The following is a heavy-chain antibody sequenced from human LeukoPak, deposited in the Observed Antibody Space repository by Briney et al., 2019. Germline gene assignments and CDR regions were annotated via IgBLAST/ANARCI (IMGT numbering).Heavy chain of an antibody. Sequence: GSLRLSCEASGFTFNSYAMTWVRQAPGTGLEWVSAISGSGSSTFYGESVKGRFTISRDNSKNTVYPQMNSLRAEDTAIYYCARGPIVPVADYYFDYWGQGTLVTVSS. J-gene: IGHJ4*02. CDR1: GFTFNSYA. V-gene: IGHV3-23*02. CDR3: ARGPIVPVADYYFDY. D-gene: IGHD6-19*01. CDR2: ISGSGSST.